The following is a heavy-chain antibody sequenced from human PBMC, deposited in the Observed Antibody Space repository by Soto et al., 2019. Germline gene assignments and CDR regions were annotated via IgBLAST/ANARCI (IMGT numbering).Heavy chain of an antibody. V-gene: IGHV1-8*01. CDR2: MNPNSGNT. CDR3: ARIRNPYSSSWYRETCFDP. D-gene: IGHD6-13*01. CDR1: GYTFTSHD. Sequence: QVQLVQSGAEVKKPGASVKVSCKASGYTFTSHDINWVRQATGQGRERMGWMNPNSGNTGYAQKFQGRLTMTRDTSISTAYMELSSLRSEETAVYYCARIRNPYSSSWYRETCFDPWGQGTLVTVSS. J-gene: IGHJ5*02.